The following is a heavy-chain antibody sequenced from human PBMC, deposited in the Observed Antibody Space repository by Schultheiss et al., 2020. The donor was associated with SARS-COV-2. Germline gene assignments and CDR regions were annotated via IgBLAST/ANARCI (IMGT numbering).Heavy chain of an antibody. CDR3: AYSIAAAGTNFY. J-gene: IGHJ4*02. CDR1: GYTFTSYG. V-gene: IGHV1-18*04. CDR2: ISAYNGNT. D-gene: IGHD6-13*01. Sequence: ASVKVSCKASGYTFTSYGISWVRQAPGQGLEWMGWISAYNGNTNYAQKLQGRVTMTTDTSTSTAYMELRSLRSDDTAVYYCAYSIAAAGTNFYWGQGTLVTVSS.